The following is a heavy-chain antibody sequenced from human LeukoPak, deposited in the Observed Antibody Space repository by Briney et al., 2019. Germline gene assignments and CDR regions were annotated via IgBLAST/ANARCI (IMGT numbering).Heavy chain of an antibody. CDR1: GFTFEVHV. D-gene: IGHD2-2*01. V-gene: IGHV3-9*01. CDR3: ARDLGGSATTV. J-gene: IGHJ4*02. CDR2: ISWSGDRM. Sequence: GGSLRLSCAASGFTFEVHVMHWVRHARGEGLECLSSISWSGDRMGYADAVKGRSTISRDNAKNSLFLQMSSLRVEDTALYYCARDLGGSATTVWGQGTLVTVSS.